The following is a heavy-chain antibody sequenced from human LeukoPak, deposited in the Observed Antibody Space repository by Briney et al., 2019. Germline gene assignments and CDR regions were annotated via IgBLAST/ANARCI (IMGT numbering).Heavy chain of an antibody. CDR1: GFTFSSYS. V-gene: IGHV3-23*01. J-gene: IGHJ4*02. D-gene: IGHD2-2*01. CDR3: AKIGTRVPAAHRGYFDY. Sequence: GGSLRLSCAASGFTFSSYSMNWVRQAPVKGLEWVSAISGSGGSTYYADSVKGRFTISRDNSKNTLYLQMNSLRAEGTAVYYCAKIGTRVPAAHRGYFDYWGQGTLVTVSS. CDR2: ISGSGGST.